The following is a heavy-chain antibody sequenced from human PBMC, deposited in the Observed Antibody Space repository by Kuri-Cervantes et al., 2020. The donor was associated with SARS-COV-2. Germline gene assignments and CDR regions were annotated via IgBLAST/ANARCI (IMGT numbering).Heavy chain of an antibody. CDR1: GFTFSSYS. V-gene: IGHV3-21*01. CDR2: ISSSSSYI. CDR3: ARTCGSRWVCLDY. Sequence: GESLKISCAASGFTFSSYSMNWVRQAPGKGLEWVSSISSSSSYIYYADSVKGRFTISRDNAKNSLYLQMNSLRAEDTAVYYCARTCGSRWVCLDYWGQGTLVTVSS. J-gene: IGHJ4*01. D-gene: IGHD3-16*01.